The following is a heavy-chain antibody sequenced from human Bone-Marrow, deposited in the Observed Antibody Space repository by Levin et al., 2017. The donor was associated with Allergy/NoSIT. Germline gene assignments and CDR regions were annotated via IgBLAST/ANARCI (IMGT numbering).Heavy chain of an antibody. D-gene: IGHD6-19*01. CDR2: IYTSGST. Sequence: SQTLSLTCTVSGGSISSYYWSWIRQPAGKGLEWIGRIYTSGSTNYNPSLKSRVTMSVDTSKNQFSLKLSSVTAADTAVYYCARDVAGIAVAGTSYNWFDPWGQGTLVTVSS. CDR1: GGSISSYY. CDR3: ARDVAGIAVAGTSYNWFDP. J-gene: IGHJ5*02. V-gene: IGHV4-4*07.